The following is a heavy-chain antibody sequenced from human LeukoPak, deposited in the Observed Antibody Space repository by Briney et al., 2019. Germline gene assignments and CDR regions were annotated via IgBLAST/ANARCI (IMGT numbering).Heavy chain of an antibody. J-gene: IGHJ4*02. D-gene: IGHD3-3*01. Sequence: ASVKVSCKASGYTFTGYYMHWVRQAPGQGLEWMGRINPNSGGTNYAQKFQGRVTMTRDTSISTAYMELSRLRSDDTAVYYCARAFYDFWSGYYNPHFDYWGQGTLVTVSS. CDR2: INPNSGGT. CDR3: ARAFYDFWSGYYNPHFDY. V-gene: IGHV1-2*06. CDR1: GYTFTGYY.